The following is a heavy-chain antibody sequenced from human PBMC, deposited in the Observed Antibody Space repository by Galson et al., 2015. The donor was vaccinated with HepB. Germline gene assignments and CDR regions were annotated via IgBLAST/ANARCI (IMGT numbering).Heavy chain of an antibody. CDR3: ARDRTVVRGYSDYIAREFFDN. Sequence: SVKVSCKASGYTFSNYFLHWVRQAPGQGLEWMGRINPHSGGTKYAQKFQGRVTMTRDTSISTAYMELSRLRSDDTAVYYCARDRTVVRGYSDYIAREFFDNWGQGSLVTVSS. CDR2: INPHSGGT. J-gene: IGHJ4*02. CDR1: GYTFSNYF. V-gene: IGHV1-2*06. D-gene: IGHD5-12*01.